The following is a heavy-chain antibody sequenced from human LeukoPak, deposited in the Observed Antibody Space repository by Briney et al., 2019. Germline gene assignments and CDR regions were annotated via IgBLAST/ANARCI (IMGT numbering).Heavy chain of an antibody. V-gene: IGHV4-59*01. CDR2: LYYSGST. Sequence: SETLSLTCTVSGGSISSYYWSWIRQPPGKGLEWIGYLYYSGSTNYKPSLKGRVTISVDTSKNQFSLKLNSVTAADTAVYYCARGDCGANCYFDYWGQGTLVTVSS. J-gene: IGHJ4*02. CDR3: ARGDCGANCYFDY. CDR1: GGSISSYY. D-gene: IGHD2-21*01.